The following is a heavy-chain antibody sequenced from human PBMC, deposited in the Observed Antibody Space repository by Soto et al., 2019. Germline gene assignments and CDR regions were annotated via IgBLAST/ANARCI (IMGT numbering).Heavy chain of an antibody. J-gene: IGHJ3*02. CDR2: IKSKTDGGTK. V-gene: IGHV3-15*01. Sequence: GGSLRLSCAPPGFTLRNPWISWVRQAPGKGLEWVGRIKSKTDGGTKDYAAPVKGRFTISRDDSKNTLYLQMNSLKTEDTAVYYCTTGAAWQWPGDIWGQGTMVTVSS. CDR1: GFTLRNPW. D-gene: IGHD6-19*01. CDR3: TTGAAWQWPGDI.